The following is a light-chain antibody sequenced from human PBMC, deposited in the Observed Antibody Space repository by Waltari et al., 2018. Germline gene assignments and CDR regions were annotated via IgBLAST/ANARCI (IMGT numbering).Light chain of an antibody. CDR2: EDN. J-gene: IGLJ3*02. Sequence: SYELPQPPSVSVSPGQPARITCPVDPFPKTYGLFYSQKSGQAPVLVLYEDNKRPSGIPEGFSGSSSGTLSTLTVSGAQVDDEADYYCCSPDSSGNHWVFGGGTKLAVL. V-gene: IGLV3-10*01. CDR3: CSPDSSGNHWV. CDR1: PFPKTY.